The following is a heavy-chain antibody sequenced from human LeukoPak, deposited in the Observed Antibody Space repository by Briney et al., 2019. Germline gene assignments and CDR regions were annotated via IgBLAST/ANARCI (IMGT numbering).Heavy chain of an antibody. CDR2: IYYSGST. CDR3: ARIGLGGTVRYYYYYYGMDV. J-gene: IGHJ6*02. D-gene: IGHD3/OR15-3a*01. V-gene: IGHV4-59*12. CDR1: GGSISSYY. Sequence: SETLSLTCTVSGGSISSYYWSWIRQPPGKGLEWIGYIYYSGSTNYNPSLKSRVTISVDTSKNQFSLKLSSVTAADTAVYYCARIGLGGTVRYYYYYYGMDVWGQGTTVTVSS.